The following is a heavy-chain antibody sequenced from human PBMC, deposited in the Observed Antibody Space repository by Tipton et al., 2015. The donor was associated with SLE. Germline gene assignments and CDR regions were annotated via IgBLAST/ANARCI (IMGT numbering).Heavy chain of an antibody. Sequence: TLSLTCTVSGSSITAYYWTWIRQPPGKGLEWIGYVYYSGTTNYNPSLKSRVTISVDTSKNQFSLKLSSVTAADTAVYYCARDSSGGYNWFVPWGQGTLVTVSS. D-gene: IGHD3-22*01. CDR2: VYYSGTT. J-gene: IGHJ5*02. V-gene: IGHV4-59*01. CDR3: ARDSSGGYNWFVP. CDR1: GSSITAYY.